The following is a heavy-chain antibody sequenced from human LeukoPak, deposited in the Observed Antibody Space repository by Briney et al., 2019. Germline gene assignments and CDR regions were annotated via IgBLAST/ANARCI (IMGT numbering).Heavy chain of an antibody. CDR1: GYTFTSYG. D-gene: IGHD3-10*01. V-gene: IGHV1-2*02. Sequence: GASVKVSCKASGYTFTSYGISWVRQAPGQGLEWMGWINPNSGGTNYAQKFQGRVTMTRDTSINTAYMELSRLKSDDTAVYYCARLASLYGSGSQLVDWGQGTLVTVSS. J-gene: IGHJ4*02. CDR2: INPNSGGT. CDR3: ARLASLYGSGSQLVD.